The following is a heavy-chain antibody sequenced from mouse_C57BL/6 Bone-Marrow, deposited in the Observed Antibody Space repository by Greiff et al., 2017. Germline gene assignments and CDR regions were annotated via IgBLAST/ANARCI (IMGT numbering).Heavy chain of an antibody. J-gene: IGHJ2*01. V-gene: IGHV1-50*01. Sequence: QVQLQQPGAELVKPGASVKLSCKASGYTFTSYWMQWVKQRPGQGLEWIGELDPSDSYTNYNQKFKGKATLTVDTSSSTAYMQLHSLTSEDSAVYYDRVLLWLRRYFDDWGQGTTLTVSS. D-gene: IGHD2-2*01. CDR2: LDPSDSYT. CDR1: GYTFTSYW. CDR3: RVLLWLRRYFDD.